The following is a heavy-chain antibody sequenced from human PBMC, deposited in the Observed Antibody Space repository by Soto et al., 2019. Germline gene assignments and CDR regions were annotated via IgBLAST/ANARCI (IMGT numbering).Heavy chain of an antibody. CDR2: INYNSDAM. J-gene: IGHJ3*02. CDR3: AKTLYQLLGDHVFDM. D-gene: IGHD2-2*01. Sequence: PGGSLRLSCATSGFTFHDYAMHWVRQVPGKGLEWVAGINYNSDAMGYADSVKGRFTISRGNAKNSLYLQMNSLKHEDTALYYCAKTLYQLLGDHVFDMWGRGTMVTVS. CDR1: GFTFHDYA. V-gene: IGHV3-9*01.